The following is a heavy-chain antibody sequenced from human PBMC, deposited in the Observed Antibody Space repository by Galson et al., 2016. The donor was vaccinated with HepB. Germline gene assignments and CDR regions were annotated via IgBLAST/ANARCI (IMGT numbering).Heavy chain of an antibody. CDR3: TRGTFGGIGTDF. V-gene: IGHV1-46*02. CDR2: INPRDAKT. Sequence: SVKVSCKASGYTFNTHCIHWVRQAPGQGLDWTGIINPRDAKTTYEQNFQGRINMTTDTSTSTVYMELNSLTFEDTAVYFCTRGTFGGIGTDFWGQGTLVTVSS. D-gene: IGHD3-16*01. CDR1: GYTFNTHC. J-gene: IGHJ4*02.